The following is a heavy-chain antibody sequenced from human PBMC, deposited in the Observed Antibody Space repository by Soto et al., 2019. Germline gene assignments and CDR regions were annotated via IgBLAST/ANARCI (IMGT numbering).Heavy chain of an antibody. CDR1: GFIFSSYP. V-gene: IGHV3-23*01. CDR3: AKASWKNYFEN. D-gene: IGHD1-1*01. Sequence: EVQLFESGGDLVQPGGSLRLSCAASGFIFSSYPMSWVRHAPGRGLQWLSTISGSVDRAFYADSVRGRFTISRDSSKNKLYLQMNSLGAEDTAIYYCAKASWKNYFENWGQGTLVTVSS. CDR2: ISGSVDRA. J-gene: IGHJ4*02.